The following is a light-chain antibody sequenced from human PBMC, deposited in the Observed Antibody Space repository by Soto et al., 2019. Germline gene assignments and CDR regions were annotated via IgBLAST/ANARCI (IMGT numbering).Light chain of an antibody. CDR3: PQYGSSPRT. V-gene: IGKV3-20*01. J-gene: IGKJ1*01. CDR1: QSVASNN. Sequence: EIVLTQSPGTLSLSPGERATLSCRASQSVASNNLAWYQQIPGQSPRILIYGASSRATGIPDRFSGSGSGTDFTLTISRLEPEDFAVYYCPQYGSSPRTFGQGTRVEIK. CDR2: GAS.